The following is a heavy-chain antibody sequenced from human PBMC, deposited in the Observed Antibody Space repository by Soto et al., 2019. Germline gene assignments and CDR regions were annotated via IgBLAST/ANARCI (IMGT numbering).Heavy chain of an antibody. Sequence: ASVKVSCKASGYTFTSYDISWVRQATGQGLEWMGWMNPNSGNTGYAQKFQGRVTMTRNTSISTAYMELSSLRSEDTAVYYCARAEDTAMVYYYYYGMDVWGQGTTVTVSS. J-gene: IGHJ6*02. D-gene: IGHD5-18*01. CDR3: ARAEDTAMVYYYYYGMDV. CDR1: GYTFTSYD. V-gene: IGHV1-8*01. CDR2: MNPNSGNT.